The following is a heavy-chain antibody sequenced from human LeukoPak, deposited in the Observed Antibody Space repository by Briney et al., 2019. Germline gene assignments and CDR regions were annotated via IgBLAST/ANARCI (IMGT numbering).Heavy chain of an antibody. J-gene: IGHJ4*02. V-gene: IGHV3-21*04. CDR2: ISSSSSYI. Sequence: PGGSLRLSCAASGFTFSSYSMNWVRQAPGKGLEWVSSISSSSSYIYYADSVKGRFTISRDNSKNTLYLQMNSLRAEDMAVYYCARGKDGYDSSGYYYFFGFDYWGQGTLVTVSS. D-gene: IGHD3-22*01. CDR3: ARGKDGYDSSGYYYFFGFDY. CDR1: GFTFSSYS.